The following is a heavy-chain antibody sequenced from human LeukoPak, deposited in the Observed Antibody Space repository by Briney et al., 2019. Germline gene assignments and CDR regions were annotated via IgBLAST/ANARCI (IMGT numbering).Heavy chain of an antibody. J-gene: IGHJ4*02. Sequence: GGSLRLSCAASGFTFSNYWMHWVRQAPGKGLEWVSTISASGGSTYYADSVKGRFTISRDNSKNTLYLQMNSLRAEDTAVFYCAKVGSSSWHYYFDYWGQGTLVTVSS. CDR1: GFTFSNYW. V-gene: IGHV3-23*01. D-gene: IGHD6-13*01. CDR3: AKVGSSSWHYYFDY. CDR2: ISASGGST.